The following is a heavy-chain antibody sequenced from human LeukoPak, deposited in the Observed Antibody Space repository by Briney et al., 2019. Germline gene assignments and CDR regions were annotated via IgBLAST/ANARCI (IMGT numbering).Heavy chain of an antibody. CDR2: INPNSGVT. CDR1: GYSFPDHY. D-gene: IGHD6-19*01. V-gene: IGHV1-2*02. J-gene: IGHJ5*02. Sequence: ASVKVSCKASGYSFPDHYIHWLRQAPGQRLEWMGWINPNSGVTNSAQKFQDRLTMTRDTSITTAYLELSRLRSDDTAFYYCARDYFSSAFGRFFDPWGQGTLVTVSS. CDR3: ARDYFSSAFGRFFDP.